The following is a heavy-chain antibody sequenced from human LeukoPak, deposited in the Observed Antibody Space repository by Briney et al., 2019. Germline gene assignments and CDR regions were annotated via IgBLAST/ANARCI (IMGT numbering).Heavy chain of an antibody. CDR2: MNPNSGNT. D-gene: IGHD3-10*01. CDR3: ARDLRFGELSDYYGMDV. V-gene: IGHV1-8*01. Sequence: ASVKVSCKASGYTFTSYDINWVRQATGQGLEWVGWMNPNSGNTGYAQKFQGRVTMTRNTSISTAYMELSSLRSEDTAVYYCARDLRFGELSDYYGMDVWGQGTTVTVSS. J-gene: IGHJ6*02. CDR1: GYTFTSYD.